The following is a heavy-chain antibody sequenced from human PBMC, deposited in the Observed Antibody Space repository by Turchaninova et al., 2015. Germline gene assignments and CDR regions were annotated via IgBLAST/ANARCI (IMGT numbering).Heavy chain of an antibody. CDR1: GGYISSSSYY. CDR3: ARHWEYCSGGSCYYYFDY. J-gene: IGHJ4*02. Sequence: QLQLQESGPGLVKPSETLSLTCTVSGGYISSSSYYWGWIRQPPGKGLEWSGSIYYSGSTYYNPSLKSRVTISVDTSKNQFSLKLSSVTAADTAVYYCARHWEYCSGGSCYYYFDYWGQGTLVTVSS. D-gene: IGHD2-15*01. CDR2: IYYSGST. V-gene: IGHV4-39*01.